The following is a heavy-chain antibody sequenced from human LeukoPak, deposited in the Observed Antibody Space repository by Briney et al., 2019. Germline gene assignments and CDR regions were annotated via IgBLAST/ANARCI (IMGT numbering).Heavy chain of an antibody. D-gene: IGHD3-9*01. CDR3: ARGLGYFDWFRLGDP. Sequence: SETLSLTCTVSGGSISCYYWSWIRQPPGKGLEWIGYIYYSGSTNYNPSLKSRVTISVDTSKNQFSLKLSSVTAADTAVYYCARGLGYFDWFRLGDPWGQGTLVTVSS. CDR2: IYYSGST. V-gene: IGHV4-59*01. CDR1: GGSISCYY. J-gene: IGHJ5*02.